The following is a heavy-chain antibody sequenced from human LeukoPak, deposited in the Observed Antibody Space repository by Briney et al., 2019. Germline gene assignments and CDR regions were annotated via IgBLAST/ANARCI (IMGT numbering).Heavy chain of an antibody. J-gene: IGHJ3*02. Sequence: GGSLRLSCAASGFPFSSYWMSWVRQAPGKGLEWVANIKQDGSEKYYVDSVKGRFTISRDNAKNSLYLQMNSLRAEDTAVYYCARADSSGYYYAGAFDIWGQGTMVTVSS. CDR1: GFPFSSYW. CDR3: ARADSSGYYYAGAFDI. V-gene: IGHV3-7*04. D-gene: IGHD3-22*01. CDR2: IKQDGSEK.